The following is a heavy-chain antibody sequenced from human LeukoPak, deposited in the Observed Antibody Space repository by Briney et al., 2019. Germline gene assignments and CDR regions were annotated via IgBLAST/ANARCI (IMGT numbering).Heavy chain of an antibody. D-gene: IGHD3-22*01. V-gene: IGHV3-48*03. J-gene: IGHJ4*02. CDR3: ARAGYYYDSSGYYRFDY. CDR1: GFTFSSYE. Sequence: GGSLRLSCAASGFTFSSYEMNWVRQAPGKGLEWVSYISSSGSTIYYADSVKGRFTISRDNAKNSLYLQMNSLRAEDTAVYYCARAGYYYDSSGYYRFDYWGQGTLVTVSS. CDR2: ISSSGSTI.